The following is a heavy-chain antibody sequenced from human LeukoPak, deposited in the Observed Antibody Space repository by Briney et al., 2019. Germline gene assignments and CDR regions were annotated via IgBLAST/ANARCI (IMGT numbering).Heavy chain of an antibody. CDR3: ARAAATFDY. CDR2: ISYDGSNK. J-gene: IGHJ4*02. CDR1: GFTFSSYA. D-gene: IGHD6-13*01. Sequence: GGSLILSCAASGFTFSSYAMHWVRQAPGEGLEWVAVISYDGSNKYYADSVKGRFTISRDNSKNTLYLQMNSLRAEDTAVYYCARAAATFDYWGQGTLVTVSS. V-gene: IGHV3-30-3*01.